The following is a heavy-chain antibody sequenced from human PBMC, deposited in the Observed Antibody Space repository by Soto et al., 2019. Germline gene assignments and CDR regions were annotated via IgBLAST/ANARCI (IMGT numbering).Heavy chain of an antibody. D-gene: IGHD3-10*01. J-gene: IGHJ6*02. CDR3: AREEFNNRSYYYGMDV. V-gene: IGHV1-2*04. CDR2: INPNSGGT. CDR1: GYTFTGYY. Sequence: ASVKVSCKASGYTFTGYYMHWVRQAPGQGLEWMGWINPNSGGTNCAQKFQGWVTMTRDTSISTAYMELSRLRSDDTAVYYCAREEFNNRSYYYGMDVWGQGTTGTVS.